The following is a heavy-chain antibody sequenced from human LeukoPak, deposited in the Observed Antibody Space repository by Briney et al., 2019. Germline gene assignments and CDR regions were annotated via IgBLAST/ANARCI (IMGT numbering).Heavy chain of an antibody. V-gene: IGHV4-59*01. D-gene: IGHD2-15*01. Sequence: SETLSLTCTVSGGSISRYYWSWIRQPPGKGLEWIGYIYYSGSTNYNPSLKSRVTISVDTSKNQFSLKLSSVTAADTAVYYCARERRVVKDKPEWFDPWGQGTLVTVSS. CDR3: ARERRVVKDKPEWFDP. CDR2: IYYSGST. CDR1: GGSISRYY. J-gene: IGHJ5*02.